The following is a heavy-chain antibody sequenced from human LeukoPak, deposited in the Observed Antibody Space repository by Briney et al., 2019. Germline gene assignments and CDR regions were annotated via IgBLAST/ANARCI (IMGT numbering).Heavy chain of an antibody. D-gene: IGHD2-2*01. J-gene: IGHJ4*02. CDR3: ARGESVAMGSIDY. Sequence: GRSLRLSCAASGFTFSNDPMHWVRQAPGKGLDWVAVISHDGSPKYYADSVKGRFTISRDNSKNTLYLQMDSMTTEDTAVYYCARGESVAMGSIDYWCQGTLVTVSS. CDR2: ISHDGSPK. V-gene: IGHV3-30*01. CDR1: GFTFSNDP.